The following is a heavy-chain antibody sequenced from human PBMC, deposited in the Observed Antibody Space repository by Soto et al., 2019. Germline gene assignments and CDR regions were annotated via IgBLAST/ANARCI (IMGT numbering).Heavy chain of an antibody. CDR3: ASTYCGGDCYSFAFDI. CDR1: GGTFSSYA. Sequence: SVKVSCKASGGTFSSYAISWVRQAPGQGLEWMGGIIPIFGTANYAQKFQGRVTITADESTSTAYMELSSLRSEDTAVYYCASTYCGGDCYSFAFDIWGQGTMVTVSS. D-gene: IGHD2-21*02. V-gene: IGHV1-69*13. J-gene: IGHJ3*02. CDR2: IIPIFGTA.